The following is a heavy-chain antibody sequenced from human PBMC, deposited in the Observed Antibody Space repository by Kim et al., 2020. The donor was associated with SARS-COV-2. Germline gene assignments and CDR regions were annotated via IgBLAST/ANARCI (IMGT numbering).Heavy chain of an antibody. V-gene: IGHV4-59*13. CDR1: GGSISSYY. CDR2: IYYSGST. D-gene: IGHD3-3*01. Sequence: SETLSLTCTVSGGSISSYYWSWIRQPPGKGLEWIGYIYYSGSTNYNPSLKSRVTISVDTSKNQFSLKLSSVTAADTAVYYCARVGAYYDPTARAFDIWGQGTMVTVSS. CDR3: ARVGAYYDPTARAFDI. J-gene: IGHJ3*02.